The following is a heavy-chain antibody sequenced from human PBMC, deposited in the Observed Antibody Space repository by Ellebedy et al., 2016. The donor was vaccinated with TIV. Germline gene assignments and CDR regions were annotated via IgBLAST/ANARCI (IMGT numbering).Heavy chain of an antibody. J-gene: IGHJ4*02. Sequence: GGSLRLXCAASGFTFSNYAMNWVRQAPGKGLEWVSTISDSGDNTYYADSVKGRFTISRDNAKNSLYLQMNSLRAEDTAVYYCARDGIGGYLSSFDYWGQGTLVAVSS. CDR2: ISDSGDNT. CDR3: ARDGIGGYLSSFDY. D-gene: IGHD3-16*01. V-gene: IGHV3-23*01. CDR1: GFTFSNYA.